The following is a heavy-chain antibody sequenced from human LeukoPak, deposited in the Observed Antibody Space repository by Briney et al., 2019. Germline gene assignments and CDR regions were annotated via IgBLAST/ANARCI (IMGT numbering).Heavy chain of an antibody. J-gene: IGHJ4*02. CDR2: ISGSGGST. CDR1: GFSFSSYA. Sequence: GGSLRLPCAASGFSFSSYAMGWVRQAPGKGLEWVSGISGSGGSTYYADPVKGRFTISRDNSKNTLYLQMNSLRAEDTAVYYCAKGPGRYYGSGSYPLFDYWGQGTLVTVSS. CDR3: AKGPGRYYGSGSYPLFDY. D-gene: IGHD3-10*01. V-gene: IGHV3-23*01.